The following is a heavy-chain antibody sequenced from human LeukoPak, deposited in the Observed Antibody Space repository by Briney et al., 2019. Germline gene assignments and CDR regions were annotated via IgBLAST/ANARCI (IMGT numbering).Heavy chain of an antibody. CDR3: ARDLGNSGWYTFDY. D-gene: IGHD6-19*01. CDR1: GDSVSSNNGA. Sequence: SQTLSVTCAISGDSVSSNNGAWNWIRQSPSRGLEWLGRTCYRSKWYNDYAVSMKGRITINPDTSKNQFSLQLNSVTPEDTAVYYCARDLGNSGWYTFDYWGQGTLVTVSS. J-gene: IGHJ4*02. CDR2: TCYRSKWYN. V-gene: IGHV6-1*01.